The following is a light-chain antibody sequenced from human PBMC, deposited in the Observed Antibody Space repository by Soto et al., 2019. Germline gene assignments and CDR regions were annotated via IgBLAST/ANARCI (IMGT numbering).Light chain of an antibody. Sequence: DLQMTQSPSTLSASVGDRVTVTCRASQTIGSWLAWYQQKPGRAPKLLIFDASSLESGVPSRFSGNGSGTEFTLTISGLQPDDFASYYCQQYNSYSGMFGQGTKVDIK. CDR1: QTIGSW. CDR2: DAS. CDR3: QQYNSYSGM. J-gene: IGKJ1*01. V-gene: IGKV1-5*01.